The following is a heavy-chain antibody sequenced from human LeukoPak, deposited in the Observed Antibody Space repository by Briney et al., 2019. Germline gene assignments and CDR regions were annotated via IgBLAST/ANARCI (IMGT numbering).Heavy chain of an antibody. J-gene: IGHJ4*02. CDR2: ISYDGSNK. D-gene: IGHD6-19*01. CDR3: ARDRHPYSSGWTIDY. CDR1: GFTFSSYA. V-gene: IGHV3-30*04. Sequence: GGSLRLSCAASGFTFSSYAMHWVRQAPGKGLEWVAVISYDGSNKYYADSVKGRFTISRDNSKNTLYLQMNNPRAEDTAVYYCARDRHPYSSGWTIDYWGQGTLVTVSS.